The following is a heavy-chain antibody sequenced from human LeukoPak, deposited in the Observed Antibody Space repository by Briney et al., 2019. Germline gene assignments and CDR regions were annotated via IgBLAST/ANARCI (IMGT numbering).Heavy chain of an antibody. CDR1: GFTVSSNY. Sequence: PGGSLRLSCAASGFTVSSNYMSWVRQAPAKGLEWVSVIYSGGSTYYADSVKGRFTISRDNSKNTLYLQMNSLRAEDTAVYYCASGVYYDSSDYHGDYWGQGTLVTVSS. J-gene: IGHJ4*02. CDR2: IYSGGST. V-gene: IGHV3-53*01. D-gene: IGHD3-22*01. CDR3: ASGVYYDSSDYHGDY.